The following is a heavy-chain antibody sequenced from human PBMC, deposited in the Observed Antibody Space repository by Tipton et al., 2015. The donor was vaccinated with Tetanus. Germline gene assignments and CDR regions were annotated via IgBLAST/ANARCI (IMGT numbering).Heavy chain of an antibody. J-gene: IGHJ6*04. V-gene: IGHV3-33*03. CDR1: GFSFSTYN. CDR2: IWYDGTTT. Sequence: SLRLSCAASGFSFSTYNFHWIRQAPGKGLEWVAVIWYDGTTTHYADSVKGRFTISRDNSKNTVWLQLNSLRGDDTAIYYCAKEALGVLDVWGKGAPVTVSP. CDR3: AKEALGVLDV.